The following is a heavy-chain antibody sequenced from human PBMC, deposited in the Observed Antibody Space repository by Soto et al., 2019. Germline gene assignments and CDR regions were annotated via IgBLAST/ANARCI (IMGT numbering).Heavy chain of an antibody. CDR1: AYTLTSYY. D-gene: IGHD1-7*01. CDR3: ARGGTGTGTTFRYYYALDV. CDR2: VNPSGGTT. V-gene: IGHV1-46*01. J-gene: IGHJ6*02. Sequence: GASVKVSCKASAYTLTSYYIHWVRQAPGQGLEWMGIVNPSGGTTSYAQKFQGRVTMTRDTSKSTVYMGLTSLRSDDTAVYFCARGGTGTGTTFRYYYALDVWGQGTTVTVSS.